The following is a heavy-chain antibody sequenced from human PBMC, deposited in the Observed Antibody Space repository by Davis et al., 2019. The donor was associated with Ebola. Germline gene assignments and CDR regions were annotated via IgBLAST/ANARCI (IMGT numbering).Heavy chain of an antibody. V-gene: IGHV3-74*01. CDR2: INPDGTKT. D-gene: IGHD3-9*01. J-gene: IGHJ5*02. CDR1: RVTSTTNW. Sequence: PGGSLRLSCAASRVTSTTNWIHWVRQAPGKGLAWVSRINPDGTKTGYADSVRGRFTISRDIAKNTLFLQMNSLTADDSAVYYCTRDFDWHDGSWGQGTLVTVSS. CDR3: TRDFDWHDGS.